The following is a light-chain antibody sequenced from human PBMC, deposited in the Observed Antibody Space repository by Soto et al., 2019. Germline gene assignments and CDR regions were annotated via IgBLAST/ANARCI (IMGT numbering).Light chain of an antibody. J-gene: IGLJ1*01. CDR2: RND. Sequence: QSVLTQPPSASGTPGQRVSVSCSGSSSNIGNNYVFWYQHLPGTAPKLLIYRNDQRPSGVSARFSGSKSGTSASLAISGLRSEDEADSSCAAWDDSLSGSYVFGPGTKLTVL. CDR3: AAWDDSLSGSYV. CDR1: SSNIGNNY. V-gene: IGLV1-47*01.